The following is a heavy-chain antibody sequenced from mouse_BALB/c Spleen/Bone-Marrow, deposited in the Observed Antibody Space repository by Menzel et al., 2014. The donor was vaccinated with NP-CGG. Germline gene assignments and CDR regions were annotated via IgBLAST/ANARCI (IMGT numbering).Heavy chain of an antibody. CDR2: IRNKANGYTT. J-gene: IGHJ2*01. V-gene: IGHV7-3*02. Sequence: EVMLVESGGGLVQPGGSLRLSCATSGFTFTDYYTSWVRQPPGKALEWLGFIRNKANGYTTEYSASVKGRFTISRDNSQSNLYLQMNPLRAEDSATYYCARDGYDDYWGQGTTLTVSS. CDR1: GFTFTDYY. CDR3: ARDGYDDY. D-gene: IGHD2-2*01.